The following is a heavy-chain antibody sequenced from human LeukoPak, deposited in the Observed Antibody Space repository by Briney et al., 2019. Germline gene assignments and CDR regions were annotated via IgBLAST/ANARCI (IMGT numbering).Heavy chain of an antibody. Sequence: GASVKVSCKASGYTFTSYHIHWVRQAPGQGLEWMGIINPSGGGTRYAQEFQARVTMTRDTSTSTVYMELSTLRPEDTAVYYCARVEEATLPGDYWGQGTLVTVSS. CDR3: ARVEEATLPGDY. D-gene: IGHD1-26*01. CDR1: GYTFTSYH. J-gene: IGHJ4*02. CDR2: INPSGGGT. V-gene: IGHV1-46*01.